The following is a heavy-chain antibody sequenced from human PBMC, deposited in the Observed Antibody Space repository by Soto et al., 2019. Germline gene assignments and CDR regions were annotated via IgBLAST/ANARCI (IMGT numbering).Heavy chain of an antibody. CDR2: TYYRSKWYN. Sequence: SQTLSLTCAISGDSVSSNSAAWNWIRKSPSRGLEWLGRTYYRSKWYNDYAHSVKSRITINPDTSKNQFSLQLNSVTPEDTAVYYCARSRSQTYNRFDTWGQGTLVTVSS. J-gene: IGHJ5*02. CDR1: GDSVSSNSAA. V-gene: IGHV6-1*01. CDR3: ARSRSQTYNRFDT.